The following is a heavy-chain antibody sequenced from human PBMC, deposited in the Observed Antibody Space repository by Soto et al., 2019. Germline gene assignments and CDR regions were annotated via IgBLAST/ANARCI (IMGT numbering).Heavy chain of an antibody. Sequence: PGESLKISCQGSGYSFANYWIAWLRQMPGKGLEWVGFIYPGDSDTRYSPSFRGQVTISADKSISHVYLQWSSLKASDTAMYYCARNRLRQYYYGMDVWGQGTTVTVSS. CDR2: IYPGDSDT. V-gene: IGHV5-51*01. D-gene: IGHD3-10*01. CDR1: GYSFANYW. CDR3: ARNRLRQYYYGMDV. J-gene: IGHJ6*02.